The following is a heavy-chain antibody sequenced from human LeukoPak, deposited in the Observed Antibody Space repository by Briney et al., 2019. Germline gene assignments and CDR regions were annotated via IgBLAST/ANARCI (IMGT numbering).Heavy chain of an antibody. D-gene: IGHD3-22*01. J-gene: IGHJ4*02. CDR1: GCSISGYD. CDR3: ARAQTYYFDSSGYYRHHFDY. V-gene: IGHV4-59*01. Sequence: SETLSLTCTVPGCSISGYDWYWIRQPPGKGLEWIGYIYYSGSTNYNPSLKSRVTISVDTSKNQFSLKLSSVTAEDTAVYYCARAQTYYFDSSGYYRHHFDYWGQGTLVTVSS. CDR2: IYYSGST.